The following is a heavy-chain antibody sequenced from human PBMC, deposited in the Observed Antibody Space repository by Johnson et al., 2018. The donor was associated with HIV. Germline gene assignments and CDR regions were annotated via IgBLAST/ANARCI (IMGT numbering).Heavy chain of an antibody. V-gene: IGHV3-20*04. D-gene: IGHD3-3*01. CDR1: GFTFHDYG. CDR3: TRVLRLLEGTYGVDGFDI. CDR2: INWNGGGT. Sequence: VQLVESGGGVVRPGGSLRLSCAASGFTFHDYGMSWVRQPPGQGLEWVSGINWNGGGTAYADSVKGRFTISRDNAKNSLYRQMNSLRAEDTALYYCTRVLRLLEGTYGVDGFDIWGQGTKVIVSS. J-gene: IGHJ3*02.